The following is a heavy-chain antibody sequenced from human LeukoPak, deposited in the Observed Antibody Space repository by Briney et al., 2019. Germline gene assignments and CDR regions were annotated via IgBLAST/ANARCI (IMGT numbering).Heavy chain of an antibody. CDR1: GFTVSSNF. D-gene: IGHD6-13*01. J-gene: IGHJ4*02. V-gene: IGHV3-53*05. CDR2: LYSGGTT. CDR3: ASPSPGGGAAGLFDY. Sequence: GGSLRLSCAVSGFTVSSNFLNWVRQAPGKGLEWVSVLYSGGTTFYADSVRGRFTISRDNSRNTLYLQMNSLRADDTAVYYCASPSPGGGAAGLFDYWGQGTLVNVSS.